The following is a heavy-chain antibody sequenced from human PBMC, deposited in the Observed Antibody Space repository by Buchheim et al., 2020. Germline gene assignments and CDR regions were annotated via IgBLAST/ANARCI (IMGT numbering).Heavy chain of an antibody. V-gene: IGHV4-31*03. CDR3: ARAVGCSSTSCYTRYYYGMDV. D-gene: IGHD2-2*01. Sequence: QVQLQESGPGLVKPSQTLSLTCTVSGGSISSGGYYWSWIRQHPGKGLEWIGYIYYSGSTYYNPSLKSRVTISVDTSKNQFSLKLSSVTAADTAVYYCARAVGCSSTSCYTRYYYGMDVWGQGTT. CDR2: IYYSGST. J-gene: IGHJ6*02. CDR1: GGSISSGGYY.